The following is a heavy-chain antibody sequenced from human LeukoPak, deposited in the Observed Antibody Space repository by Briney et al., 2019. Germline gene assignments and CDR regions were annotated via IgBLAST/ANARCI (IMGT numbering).Heavy chain of an antibody. D-gene: IGHD3-9*01. CDR2: ISWNSGSI. Sequence: GGSLRLSCAASGFTFDDYAMHWVRQAPGKGLEWVSSISWNSGSIGYADSVKGRFTISRDNAKNSLYLQMNSLRAEDTALYYCARARYDILPGYRYYFDYWGQGTLVTVSS. J-gene: IGHJ4*02. CDR1: GFTFDDYA. CDR3: ARARYDILPGYRYYFDY. V-gene: IGHV3-9*01.